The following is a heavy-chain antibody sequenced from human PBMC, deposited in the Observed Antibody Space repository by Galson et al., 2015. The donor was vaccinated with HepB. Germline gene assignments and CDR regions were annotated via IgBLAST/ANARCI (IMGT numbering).Heavy chain of an antibody. CDR2: ISGHSGYI. Sequence: SLRLSCAASGFDFSTYSMTWVRQAPGKGLEWVSSISGHSGYIYYADSLKGRFTISRDNAKNSLYLQMNSLGAEDTAVYYCARDFSDDPPFDYWGQGTLVTVSS. CDR3: ARDFSDDPPFDY. J-gene: IGHJ4*02. CDR1: GFDFSTYS. D-gene: IGHD1-26*01. V-gene: IGHV3-21*01.